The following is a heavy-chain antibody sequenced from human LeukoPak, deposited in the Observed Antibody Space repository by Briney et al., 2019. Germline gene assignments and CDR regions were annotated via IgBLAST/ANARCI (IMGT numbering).Heavy chain of an antibody. CDR3: ARQNYDEVNYYYYGLDV. Sequence: SETLSLTCTVSGGSISSNYWSWIRQSPGKGLEWIGYIYCRGSTDYNPSLKSRVTISVDTSKNQFSLKLSSVTAADTAVYYCARQNYDEVNYYYYGLDVWGQGTTVTVSS. D-gene: IGHD3-3*01. CDR2: IYCRGST. CDR1: GGSISSNY. V-gene: IGHV4-59*08. J-gene: IGHJ6*02.